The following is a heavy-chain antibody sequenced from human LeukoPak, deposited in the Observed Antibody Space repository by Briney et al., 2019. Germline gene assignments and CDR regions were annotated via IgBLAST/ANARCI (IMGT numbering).Heavy chain of an antibody. CDR3: ARGLWGPYYFDY. Sequence: SQTLSLTCTVSGGSISSGDYYWSWIRQPPGKGLEWIGYIYYSGSTYYNPSLKSRVTISVDTSKNQFSLKLSSVTAADTAVYYCARGLWGPYYFDYWGQGTLVTVSS. D-gene: IGHD3-16*01. J-gene: IGHJ4*02. V-gene: IGHV4-30-4*08. CDR1: GGSISSGDYY. CDR2: IYYSGST.